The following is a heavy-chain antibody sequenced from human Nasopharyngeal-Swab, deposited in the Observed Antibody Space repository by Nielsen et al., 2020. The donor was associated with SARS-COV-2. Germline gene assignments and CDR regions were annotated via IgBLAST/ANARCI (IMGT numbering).Heavy chain of an antibody. D-gene: IGHD3-10*01. J-gene: IGHJ4*02. CDR1: GYTFTSYG. V-gene: IGHV1-18*01. CDR3: ARDQVRDKTNDY. CDR2: TSAYNGNT. Sequence: ASVKASCQASGYTFTSYGISWVRHAPGQGLEWMGWTSAYNGNTNYAQKLQGRVTMTTDTSTSTAYMELRSLRSDDTAVYYCARDQVRDKTNDYWGQGTLVTVSS.